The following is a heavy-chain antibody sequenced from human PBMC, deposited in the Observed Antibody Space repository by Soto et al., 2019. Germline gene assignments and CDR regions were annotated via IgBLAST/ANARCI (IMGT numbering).Heavy chain of an antibody. V-gene: IGHV1-8*01. CDR3: ARRRPSGDRLRGNWFDP. D-gene: IGHD4-17*01. Sequence: QVQLVQSGAEVKKPGASVKVSCKASGYTFTSYDINWVRQATGQGLEWMGWINPNCGNPGHAQKFQGSGTMTRKTSISTGDRELSSVRSDDTAVYYCARRRPSGDRLRGNWFDPWGQGTMVTVSS. CDR1: GYTFTSYD. J-gene: IGHJ5*02. CDR2: INPNCGNP.